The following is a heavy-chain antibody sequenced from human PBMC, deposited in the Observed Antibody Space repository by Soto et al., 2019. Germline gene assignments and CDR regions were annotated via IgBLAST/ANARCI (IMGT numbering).Heavy chain of an antibody. Sequence: SETLSLTCAVYGESFIGYYWSWIRQPPGKGLEWIGEIGHSGGTVYNPSLESRVTISGDSSNNQFSLKLNSVTAADTAVYYCARHGGYYFDYWGQGAPVTVSS. CDR3: ARHGGYYFDY. CDR1: GESFIGYY. J-gene: IGHJ4*02. V-gene: IGHV4-34*01. CDR2: IGHSGGT. D-gene: IGHD3-16*01.